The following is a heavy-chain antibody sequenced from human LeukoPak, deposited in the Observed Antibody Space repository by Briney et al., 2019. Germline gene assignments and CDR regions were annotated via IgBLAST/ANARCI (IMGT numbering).Heavy chain of an antibody. Sequence: ASVKVSCKASGGSFRSYGLNWVRQAPGQGLEWMGGFIPILGTAKYAQKLQGRVTITADESTSTAYMELSSLRYEDTAVYYCARGVYCSSSTSCYDYGMDVWGQGTTVTVSS. CDR1: GGSFRSYG. D-gene: IGHD2-2*01. J-gene: IGHJ6*02. V-gene: IGHV1-69*01. CDR3: ARGVYCSSSTSCYDYGMDV. CDR2: FIPILGTA.